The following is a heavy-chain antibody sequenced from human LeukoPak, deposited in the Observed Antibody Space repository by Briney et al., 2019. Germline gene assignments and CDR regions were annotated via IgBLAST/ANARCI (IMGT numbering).Heavy chain of an antibody. CDR1: GFTFSSYG. Sequence: GGSLRLSCAASGFTFSSYGMSWVRQAPGKGLEWVSAISGSGGSTYYADSVKGRFTISRDNSKNTLYLQMNSLRAEDTAVYYCAKDAKYSSSPKIFDYWGQGTLVTVSS. D-gene: IGHD6-13*01. V-gene: IGHV3-23*01. CDR2: ISGSGGST. CDR3: AKDAKYSSSPKIFDY. J-gene: IGHJ4*02.